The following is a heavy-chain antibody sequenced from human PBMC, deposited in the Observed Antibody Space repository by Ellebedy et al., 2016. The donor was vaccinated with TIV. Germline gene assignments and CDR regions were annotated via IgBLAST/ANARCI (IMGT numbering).Heavy chain of an antibody. CDR3: ARQGRFATYWFDP. Sequence: SETLSLTXGVYGGSFTDYFWSWIRQSPGKGLEWIGEINHRGRTNHNPSLKSRVTISVDTSKNQFSLKVTSLTAADTAVYYCARQGRFATYWFDPWGQGTLVTVSS. CDR2: INHRGRT. V-gene: IGHV4-34*01. J-gene: IGHJ5*02. D-gene: IGHD3-10*01. CDR1: GGSFTDYF.